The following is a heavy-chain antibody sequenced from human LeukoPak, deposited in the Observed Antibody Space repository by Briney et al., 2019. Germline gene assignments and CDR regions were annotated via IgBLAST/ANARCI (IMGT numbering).Heavy chain of an antibody. J-gene: IGHJ4*02. D-gene: IGHD2-21*02. Sequence: GGSLRLSCAASGFTFSDYSMDWFRQAPGKGLEWVSSMSTSLNYIYYADSVKGRFTISRDDAKNLLYLERNRLRAEDTAVYYCARSPGPLTYFDNWGQGTLVTVSS. CDR3: ARSPGPLTYFDN. CDR1: GFTFSDYS. CDR2: MSTSLNYI. V-gene: IGHV3-21*06.